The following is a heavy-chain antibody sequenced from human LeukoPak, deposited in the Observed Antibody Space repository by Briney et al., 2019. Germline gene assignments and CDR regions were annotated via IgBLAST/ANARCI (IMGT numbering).Heavy chain of an antibody. D-gene: IGHD1/OR15-1a*01. V-gene: IGHV4-34*01. CDR3: ASRGTH. J-gene: IGHJ6*02. Sequence: SETLSLTCAVYGGSFSDYYWTWIRQSPGKGLEWIGEINHSGSTNYNPSLKSRVTISVDTSKNQFSLKLSSVTAADMAVYYCASRGTHWGQGTTVTVSS. CDR2: INHSGST. CDR1: GGSFSDYY.